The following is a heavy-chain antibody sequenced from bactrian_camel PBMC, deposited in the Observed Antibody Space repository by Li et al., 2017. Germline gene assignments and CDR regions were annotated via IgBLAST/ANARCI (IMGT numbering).Heavy chain of an antibody. V-gene: IGHV3-3*01. D-gene: IGHD2*01. CDR2: LWLTGDGQ. J-gene: IGHJ4*01. Sequence: VQLVESGGGSVQAGGSLRLSCAAVGYLSCNWEMSWYRQAPGKEREGVAALWLTGDGQYYADSVKGRFTISQDVAKNTLYLQMNRLEPEDTAIYYCAADLQWCRSGYFDPYARLGYRGQGTQVTVS. CDR3: AADLQWCRSGYFDPYARLGY. CDR1: GYLSCNWE.